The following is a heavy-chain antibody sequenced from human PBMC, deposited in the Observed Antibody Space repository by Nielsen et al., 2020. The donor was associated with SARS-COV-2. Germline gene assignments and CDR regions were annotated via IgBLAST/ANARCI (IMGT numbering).Heavy chain of an antibody. CDR1: GGSFSGYY. CDR2: IKSKTDGGTT. CDR3: TTDSSRLFDY. V-gene: IGHV3-15*01. Sequence: ETLSLTCAVYGGSFSGYYWSWVRQAPGKGLEWVGRIKSKTDGGTTDYAAPVKGRFTISRDDSKNTLYLQMNSLKTEDTAVYYCTTDSSRLFDYWGQGTLVTVSS. D-gene: IGHD6-13*01. J-gene: IGHJ4*02.